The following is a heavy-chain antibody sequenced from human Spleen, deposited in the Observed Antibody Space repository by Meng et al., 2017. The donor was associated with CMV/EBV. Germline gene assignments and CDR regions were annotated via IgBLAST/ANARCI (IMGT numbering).Heavy chain of an antibody. CDR1: DGSLKNYG. Sequence: QTSDGSLKNYGISWVRQAPGPRLEGMGGIIPIFGTANYAQKFQGRVTITTDESTSTAYMELSSLRSEDTAVYYCAREALQYPTYFDYWGQGTLVTVSS. CDR3: AREALQYPTYFDY. D-gene: IGHD4-11*01. V-gene: IGHV1-69*05. CDR2: IIPIFGTA. J-gene: IGHJ4*02.